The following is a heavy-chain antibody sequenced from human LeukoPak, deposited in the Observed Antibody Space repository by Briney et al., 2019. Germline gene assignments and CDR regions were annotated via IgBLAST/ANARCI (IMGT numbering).Heavy chain of an antibody. CDR1: GLTFYNYA. CDR3: AKPQVLPPKWFDP. V-gene: IGHV3-23*01. CDR2: ISGSGGTT. Sequence: GGSLRLSCAASGLTFYNYAMSWVRQAPGKGLEWVSAISGSGGTTYYADSVKGRFTISRDNYKNTVYLQMYSLRVEDTAVYYCAKPQVLPPKWFDPWGQGTLVTVSS. J-gene: IGHJ5*02.